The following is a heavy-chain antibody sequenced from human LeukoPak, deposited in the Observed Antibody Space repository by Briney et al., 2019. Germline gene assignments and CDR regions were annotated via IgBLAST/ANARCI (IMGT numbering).Heavy chain of an antibody. Sequence: SSETLSLTCTVSGDSVSSPGYFWTWVRQPAGKGLAWIGRIYTSGTYISGSTDYNPSLESRVTISVDTSKNQFSLRLSSVTATDTAMYYCARDVAGYSRSFDIWGQGTMVTVSS. D-gene: IGHD6-13*01. CDR2: IYTSGTYISGST. V-gene: IGHV4-61*02. CDR3: ARDVAGYSRSFDI. CDR1: GDSVSSPGYF. J-gene: IGHJ3*02.